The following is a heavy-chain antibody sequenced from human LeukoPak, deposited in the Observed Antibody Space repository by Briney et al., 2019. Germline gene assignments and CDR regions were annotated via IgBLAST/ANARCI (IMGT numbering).Heavy chain of an antibody. Sequence: ASVKVSCKASGGTFSSYTISWVRQAPGQGLEWMGRIIPILGIANYAQKFQGRVTITADKSTSTAYMELSSLRSEDTAVYYCARGSYTTDYYYYMDVWGKGTTVTVSS. D-gene: IGHD1-14*01. CDR3: ARGSYTTDYYYYMDV. V-gene: IGHV1-69*02. CDR1: GGTFSSYT. J-gene: IGHJ6*03. CDR2: IIPILGIA.